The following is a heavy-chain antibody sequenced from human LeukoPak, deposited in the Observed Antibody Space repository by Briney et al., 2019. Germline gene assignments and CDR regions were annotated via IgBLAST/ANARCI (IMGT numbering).Heavy chain of an antibody. CDR3: AKIGDYDVWSGPNAGHFDY. CDR1: GFTFSGYA. D-gene: IGHD3-3*01. V-gene: IGHV3-23*01. Sequence: GGSLRLSCVASGFTFSGYAMSWVRQAPGKGLEWVSAVSGGGGSAYYADSVKGRFTISRDNSKNTLYLQTNSLKVEDTAVYFCAKIGDYDVWSGPNAGHFDYWGQGTLVTVSS. CDR2: VSGGGGSA. J-gene: IGHJ4*02.